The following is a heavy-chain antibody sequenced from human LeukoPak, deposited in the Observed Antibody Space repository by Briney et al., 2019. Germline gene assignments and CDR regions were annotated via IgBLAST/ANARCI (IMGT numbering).Heavy chain of an antibody. V-gene: IGHV3-48*04. CDR2: ITISGSTI. J-gene: IGHJ4*02. CDR3: ARATSFDY. Sequence: QSGGSLRLSCAASGFTFSSYSMNWVRQAPGKWLEWVSYITISGSTIYYADSVKGRFTISRDNAKNSLYLQMNSLRAEDTAVYYCARATSFDYWGQGTLVTVSS. CDR1: GFTFSSYS.